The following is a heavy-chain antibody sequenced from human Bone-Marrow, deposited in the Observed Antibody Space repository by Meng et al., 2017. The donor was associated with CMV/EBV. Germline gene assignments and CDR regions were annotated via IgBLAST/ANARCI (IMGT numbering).Heavy chain of an antibody. D-gene: IGHD4-11*01. CDR2: IIPIFGTA. CDR3: ASQPIRLGRFDY. V-gene: IGHV1-69*05. Sequence: SVKVSCEASGGTFSSYAISWVRQAPGQGLEWMGGIIPIFGTANYAQKFQGRVTITTDESTSTAYMELSSLRSEDTAVYYCASQPIRLGRFDYWGHGTLVTVSS. J-gene: IGHJ4*03. CDR1: GGTFSSYA.